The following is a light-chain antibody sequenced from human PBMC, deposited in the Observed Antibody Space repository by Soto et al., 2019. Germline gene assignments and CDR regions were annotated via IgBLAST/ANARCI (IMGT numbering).Light chain of an antibody. CDR2: LNSDGSH. V-gene: IGLV4-69*01. CDR1: SGHSSYA. Sequence: QPVLTQSPSASASLGASVKLTCTLSSGHSSYAIAWHQQQPEKGPRYLMKLNSDGSHSKGDGIPDRFSGSSSGAERYLTISCLQSEDEADDYCQTWGTGIHVFGTGTKLTVL. CDR3: QTWGTGIHV. J-gene: IGLJ1*01.